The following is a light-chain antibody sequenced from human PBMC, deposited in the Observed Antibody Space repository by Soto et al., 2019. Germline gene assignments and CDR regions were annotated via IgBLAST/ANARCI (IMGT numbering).Light chain of an antibody. CDR2: SNN. CDR1: SSNIGAGYD. Sequence: QSALTQPPSVSGAPGQGVTISCTGSSSNIGAGYDVHGYQQLPGTAPKLLIHSNNNRPSGVPDRISGSKSGTSASLAITGLQAEDEADYYCQSYDSLSGWVFGGGTKVTVL. J-gene: IGLJ3*02. V-gene: IGLV1-40*01. CDR3: QSYDSLSGWV.